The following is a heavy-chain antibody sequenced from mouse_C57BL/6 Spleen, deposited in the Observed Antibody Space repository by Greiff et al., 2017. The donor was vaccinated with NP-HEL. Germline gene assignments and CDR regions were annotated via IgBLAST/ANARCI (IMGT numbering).Heavy chain of an antibody. CDR2: ISDGGSYT. J-gene: IGHJ1*03. CDR3: ARDRGQESYFDV. V-gene: IGHV5-4*01. D-gene: IGHD3-3*01. CDR1: GFTFSSYA. Sequence: EVMLVESGGGLVKPGGSLKLSCAASGFTFSSYAMSWVRQTPEKRLEWVATISDGGSYTYYPDNVKGRFTISRDNAKNNLYLQMSHLKSEDTAMYYCARDRGQESYFDVWGTGTTVTVSS.